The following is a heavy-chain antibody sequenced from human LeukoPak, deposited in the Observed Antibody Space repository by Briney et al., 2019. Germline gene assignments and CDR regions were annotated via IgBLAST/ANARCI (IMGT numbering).Heavy chain of an antibody. Sequence: SETLSLTCTVSGGSISSYYWSWIRQPPGKGLQWIGYIYYSGSTNYNPSLKSRVTISVDTSKNQFSLKLSSVTAADTAVYYCARHEGRVGGRGDAFDIWGQGTMVTVSS. CDR2: IYYSGST. CDR1: GGSISSYY. V-gene: IGHV4-59*08. D-gene: IGHD3-16*01. J-gene: IGHJ3*02. CDR3: ARHEGRVGGRGDAFDI.